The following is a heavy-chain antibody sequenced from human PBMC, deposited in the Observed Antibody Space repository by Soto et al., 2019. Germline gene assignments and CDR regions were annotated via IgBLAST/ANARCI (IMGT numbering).Heavy chain of an antibody. CDR1: GFTFSTYW. CDR2: IKQDGSEK. J-gene: IGHJ4*02. Sequence: EVQLVESGGGLVQPGGSLRLSCAASGFTFSTYWTRWVRRAPGKGLEWVANIKQDGSEKNYVDSVKGRFTISRDNSKNSLYLQMNSLRAEDTAVYYCARGSQWLVHWGQGTLVTVSS. CDR3: ARGSQWLVH. D-gene: IGHD6-19*01. V-gene: IGHV3-7*01.